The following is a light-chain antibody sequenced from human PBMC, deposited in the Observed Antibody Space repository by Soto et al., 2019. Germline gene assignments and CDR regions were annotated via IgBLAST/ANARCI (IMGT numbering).Light chain of an antibody. V-gene: IGLV1-44*01. Sequence: QSVLTQPPSASGTPGQRVTISCSGSSSNIESNNVNWYQQLPGTAPKLLIHGSDQRPSGIPDRLSGSKSGTSASLAITGLQSEDEADYHCAAWDDSLNAPVFGGGTKLTVL. CDR2: GSD. CDR1: SSNIESNN. J-gene: IGLJ3*02. CDR3: AAWDDSLNAPV.